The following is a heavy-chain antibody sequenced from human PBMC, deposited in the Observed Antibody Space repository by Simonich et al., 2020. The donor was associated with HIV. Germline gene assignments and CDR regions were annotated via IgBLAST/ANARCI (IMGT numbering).Heavy chain of an antibody. D-gene: IGHD6-13*01. J-gene: IGHJ4*02. CDR1: GYFISSGYY. CDR2: IYLSGST. CDR3: ARALGHYSTTWYWDY. V-gene: IGHV4-38-2*01. Sequence: QVQLQESGPGLVKPSETLSLTCAVSGYFISSGYYWGWIRQPPGKGLEWIGSIYLSGSTYYNPSRKSRVTISVDMSKNQFSLKLSSVTAADTAVYYCARALGHYSTTWYWDYWGQGTLVTVSS.